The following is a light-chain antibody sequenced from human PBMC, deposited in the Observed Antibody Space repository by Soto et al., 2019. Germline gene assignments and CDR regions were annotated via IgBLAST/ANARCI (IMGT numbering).Light chain of an antibody. CDR1: GSDVGSYNF. CDR2: EGS. J-gene: IGLJ2*01. Sequence: QSALTQPASVSGSPGQSITISCTGTGSDVGSYNFVSWYQQHPGKVPKLMIYEGSKRPSGVSNRFSGSKSVNTASLTISGLQAEDDSDYYCCSYAGSSTYVVFGGGTKLTVL. CDR3: CSYAGSSTYVV. V-gene: IGLV2-23*01.